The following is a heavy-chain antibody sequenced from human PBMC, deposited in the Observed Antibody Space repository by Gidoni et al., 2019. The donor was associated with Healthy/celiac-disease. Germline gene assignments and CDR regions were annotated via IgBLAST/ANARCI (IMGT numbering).Heavy chain of an antibody. CDR2: IYHSGST. J-gene: IGHJ4*02. Sequence: QVQLQESGPGLVKPSETLSLTCAVSGYSISSGYYWGWIRQPPGKGLEWIGSIYHSGSTYYNPSLKSRVTISVDTSKNQFSLKLSSVTAADTAVYYCARILEVGAKLDYWGQGTLVTVSS. V-gene: IGHV4-38-2*01. D-gene: IGHD1-26*01. CDR1: GYSISSGYY. CDR3: ARILEVGAKLDY.